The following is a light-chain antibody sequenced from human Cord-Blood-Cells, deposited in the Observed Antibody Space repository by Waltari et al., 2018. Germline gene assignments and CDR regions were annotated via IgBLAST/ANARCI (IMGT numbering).Light chain of an antibody. CDR3: QQYDNLPYS. J-gene: IGKJ2*03. Sequence: DIQMTQSPSSLSASVGDRVTITCQASQDISNYLNLYQQKPGKAPKLLIYDASNLETGVPSSFSGSGSGTDFTFTISSLQPEDIATYYCQQYDNLPYSFGQGTKLEIK. CDR1: QDISNY. V-gene: IGKV1-33*01. CDR2: DAS.